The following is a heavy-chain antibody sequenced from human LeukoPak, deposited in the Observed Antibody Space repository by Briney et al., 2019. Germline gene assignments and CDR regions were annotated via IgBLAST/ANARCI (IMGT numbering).Heavy chain of an antibody. D-gene: IGHD3-10*01. V-gene: IGHV3-21*01. J-gene: IGHJ5*02. Sequence: GGSLRLSCAASAASGFSFRSFAINWVRQAPGKGLQWVSSISSSSSNIYHADSVKDRFTIPRDNAKNSVFLQVNSLRVEDTAVYYCVGSRLTMVRGVSNWFDPWGQGTLVTVSS. CDR2: ISSSSSNI. CDR3: VGSRLTMVRGVSNWFDP. CDR1: GFSFRSFA.